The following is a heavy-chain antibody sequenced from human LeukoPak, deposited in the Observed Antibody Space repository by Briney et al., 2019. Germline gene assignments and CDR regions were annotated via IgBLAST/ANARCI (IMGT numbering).Heavy chain of an antibody. CDR2: ISYDGSNK. Sequence: PGRSLRLSYAASGFTFSSYAMHWVRQAPGKGLEWVAVISYDGSNKYYADSVKGRFTISRDNSKNTLYLQMNSLRAEDTAVYYCASDGKYCSGGSCYSFLDYWGQGTLVTVSS. V-gene: IGHV3-30-3*01. D-gene: IGHD2-15*01. CDR1: GFTFSSYA. J-gene: IGHJ4*02. CDR3: ASDGKYCSGGSCYSFLDY.